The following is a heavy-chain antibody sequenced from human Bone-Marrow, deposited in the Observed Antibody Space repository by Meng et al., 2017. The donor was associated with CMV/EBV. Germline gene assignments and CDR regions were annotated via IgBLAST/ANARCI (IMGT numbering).Heavy chain of an antibody. CDR3: ARIKYSSSLSVYYYYGMDV. CDR2: IYYSGST. D-gene: IGHD6-6*01. CDR1: GGSISSYY. V-gene: IGHV4-59*01. J-gene: IGHJ6*02. Sequence: SETLSLTCTVSGGSISSYYWSWIRQPPGKGLEWIGYIYYSGSTNYNPSLKSRVTISVDTSKNQFSLKLSSVTAADTAVYYCARIKYSSSLSVYYYYGMDVWGQGTMVTVSS.